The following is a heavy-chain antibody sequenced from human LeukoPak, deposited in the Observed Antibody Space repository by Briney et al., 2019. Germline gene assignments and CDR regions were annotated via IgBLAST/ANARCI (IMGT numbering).Heavy chain of an antibody. CDR2: IIPIFGTA. V-gene: IGHV1-69*13. Sequence: VASVKVSCKASGGTFSSYAISWVRQAPGQGLEWMGGIIPIFGTANYAQKFQGRVTITADESTSTAYMELSSLRSEDTAVYYCARDSRTIGQSGTFDPWGQGTLVTVSS. J-gene: IGHJ5*02. CDR1: GGTFSSYA. CDR3: ARDSRTIGQSGTFDP. D-gene: IGHD1-7*01.